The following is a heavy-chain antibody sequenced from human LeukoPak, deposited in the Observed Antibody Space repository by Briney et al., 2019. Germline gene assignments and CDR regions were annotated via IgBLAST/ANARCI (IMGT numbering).Heavy chain of an antibody. CDR2: INPNSGGT. J-gene: IGHJ4*02. CDR1: GYTFTGYY. V-gene: IGHV1-2*04. CDR3: ARAVGSGWHRYVY. D-gene: IGHD6-19*01. Sequence: ASVKVSCKASGYTFTGYYMHWVRQAPGQGLEWMGWINPNSGGTNYAQKFQGWVTMTRDTSISTAYMELSRLRSDDTAVYYCARAVGSGWHRYVYWGQGTLVTVSS.